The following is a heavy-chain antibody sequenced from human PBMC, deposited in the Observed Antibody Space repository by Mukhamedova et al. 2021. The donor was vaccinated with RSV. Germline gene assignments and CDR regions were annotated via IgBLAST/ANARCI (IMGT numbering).Heavy chain of an antibody. CDR2: IYPGDSDT. Sequence: GWVRQMPGKGLEWMGIIYPGDSDTRYSPSFQGQVTISADKSISTAYLQWSSLKASDTAMYYCARQRSDSRTAHWCFDPWGRGPLV. D-gene: IGHD3-22*01. V-gene: IGHV5-51*01. J-gene: IGHJ2*01. CDR3: ARQRSDSRTAHWCFDP.